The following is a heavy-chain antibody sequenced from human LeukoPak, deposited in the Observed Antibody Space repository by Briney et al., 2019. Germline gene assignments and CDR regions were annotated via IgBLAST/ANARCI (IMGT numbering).Heavy chain of an antibody. CDR3: ARGGVIRIYNWLDP. D-gene: IGHD1-14*01. Sequence: PSETLSLTCAVYGGSFSGYYWSWIRQPPGKGLEWIGEINHSGSTNYNPSLKSRVTISVDTSKNQFSLKLSSVTVADTAVYYCARGGVIRIYNWLDPWGQGTLVTVSS. CDR2: INHSGST. CDR1: GGSFSGYY. J-gene: IGHJ5*02. V-gene: IGHV4-34*01.